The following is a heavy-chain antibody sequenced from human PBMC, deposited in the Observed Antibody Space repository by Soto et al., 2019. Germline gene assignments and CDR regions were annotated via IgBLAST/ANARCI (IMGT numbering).Heavy chain of an antibody. Sequence: QPGGSLRLSCAASGFTFSSYAMHWVRQAPGKGLEWVAVISYDGGNKYYADSVKGRFTISRDNSKNTLYLQMNSLRAEDTAVYYCARPNIAGKPGDAFDIWGQGTMVTVSS. J-gene: IGHJ3*02. CDR2: ISYDGGNK. V-gene: IGHV3-30-3*01. CDR1: GFTFSSYA. D-gene: IGHD6-13*01. CDR3: ARPNIAGKPGDAFDI.